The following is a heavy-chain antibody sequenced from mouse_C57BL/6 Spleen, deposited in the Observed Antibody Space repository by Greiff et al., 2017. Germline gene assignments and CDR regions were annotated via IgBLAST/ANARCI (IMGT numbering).Heavy chain of an antibody. CDR2: INYDGSST. Sequence: EVKLVESEGGLVQPGSSMKLSCTASGFTFSDYYMAWVRQVPEKGLEWVANINYDGSSTYYLDSLKSRFIISRDNAKNILYLQMSSLKSEDTATYYCAREGGWFFDYWGQGTTLTVSS. CDR1: GFTFSDYY. CDR3: AREGGWFFDY. J-gene: IGHJ2*01. V-gene: IGHV5-16*01. D-gene: IGHD2-3*01.